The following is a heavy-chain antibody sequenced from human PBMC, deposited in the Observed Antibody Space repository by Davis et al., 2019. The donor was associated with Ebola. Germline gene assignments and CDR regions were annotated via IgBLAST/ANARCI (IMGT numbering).Heavy chain of an antibody. CDR2: TTLSGGST. V-gene: IGHV3-23*01. Sequence: PGGSLRLSCAASGFTFDFYALSWVRQAPGKGLEWVSGTTLSGGSTYYADSVKGRFTISRDNSKNTLYLQMNSLRAEDTAVYYCARSGLSFGVVKYHYGMDVWGKGTTVTVSS. CDR1: GFTFDFYA. J-gene: IGHJ6*04. D-gene: IGHD3-3*01. CDR3: ARSGLSFGVVKYHYGMDV.